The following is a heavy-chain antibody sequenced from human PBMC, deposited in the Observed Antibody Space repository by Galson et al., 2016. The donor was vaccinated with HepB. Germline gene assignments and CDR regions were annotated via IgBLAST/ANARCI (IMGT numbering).Heavy chain of an antibody. CDR3: AREVLRYFDWFDY. D-gene: IGHD3-9*01. CDR1: GFTFDDYA. CDR2: IRSKAYRGRT. V-gene: IGHV3-49*03. Sequence: SLRLSCAASGFTFDDYALSWFRQAPGKGLEWVGLIRSKAYRGRTEYAASVKGRFSISRDESKTIAYLQMNSLKTEDTAVYYCAREVLRYFDWFDYWGPGTLVTVSS. J-gene: IGHJ4*02.